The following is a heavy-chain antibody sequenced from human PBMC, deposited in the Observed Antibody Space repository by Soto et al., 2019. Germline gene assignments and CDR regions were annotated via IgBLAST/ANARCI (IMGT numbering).Heavy chain of an antibody. CDR3: AKDIGCSGGSCYGVRYYYGMDV. D-gene: IGHD2-15*01. V-gene: IGHV3-43*01. CDR1: GFTFDDYT. CDR2: ISWDGGST. Sequence: AGGSLRLSCAASGFTFDDYTMHWVRQAPGKGLEWVSLISWDGGSTYYADSVKGRFTISRDNSKNSLYLQMNSLRTEDTALYYCAKDIGCSGGSCYGVRYYYGMDVWGQGTTVTVSS. J-gene: IGHJ6*02.